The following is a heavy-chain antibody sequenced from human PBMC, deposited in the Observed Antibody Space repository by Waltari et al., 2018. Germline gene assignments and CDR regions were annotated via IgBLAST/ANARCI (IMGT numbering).Heavy chain of an antibody. CDR3: AKDLYTTFGAVDS. J-gene: IGHJ4*02. V-gene: IGHV3-23*01. CDR1: GFVFTAYA. CDR2: ITNIGGRT. Sequence: EVQLLQSGGGLVQPGGSLKLSCAASGFVFTAYAMSWVRQAPGKGLEWVSCITNIGGRTFYAESVRGRFTISRDSSYNMVYLQMNSLRGEDTAVYYCAKDLYTTFGAVDSWGQGSLVSVSS. D-gene: IGHD3-3*01.